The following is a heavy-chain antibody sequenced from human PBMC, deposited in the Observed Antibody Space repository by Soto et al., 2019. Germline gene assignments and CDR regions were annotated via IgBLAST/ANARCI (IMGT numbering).Heavy chain of an antibody. CDR1: GGTFSSYT. CDR3: ARAHRGYSRSWFDY. Sequence: QVQLVQSGAEVKKPGSSVKVSCKASGGTFSSYTISWVRQAPGQGLEWMGRIIPILGIANYAQKFQGRVTITAAKSTSTAYIELSSLRSEDTAVYYCARAHRGYSRSWFDYWGQGPLVTVSS. V-gene: IGHV1-69*02. D-gene: IGHD6-13*01. CDR2: IIPILGIA. J-gene: IGHJ4*02.